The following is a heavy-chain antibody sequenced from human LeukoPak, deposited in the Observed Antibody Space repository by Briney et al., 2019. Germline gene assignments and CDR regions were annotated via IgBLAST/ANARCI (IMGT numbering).Heavy chain of an antibody. Sequence: PGGSLRLSCAASGFTFSNYDMHWVRQAPGKGLEWVAVISYDGSNKYYADSVKGRFTISRDNSKNTLYLQMNSLRAEDTAVYYCARDTVPSSSSAFDIWGQGTMVTVSS. V-gene: IGHV3-30*19. CDR1: GFTFSNYD. CDR3: ARDTVPSSSSAFDI. CDR2: ISYDGSNK. J-gene: IGHJ3*02. D-gene: IGHD6-6*01.